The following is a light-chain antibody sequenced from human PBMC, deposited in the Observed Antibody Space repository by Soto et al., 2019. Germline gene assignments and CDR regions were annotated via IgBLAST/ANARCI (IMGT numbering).Light chain of an antibody. CDR3: CSYAPISTVV. V-gene: IGLV2-23*01. Sequence: QSVLTQPASVSGSPGQSITISCTGTSSDVGSYNLVSWYQQHPGKAPKLMIYEDNKRPSGVSNRFSGSKSGNTASLTISGLQAEDEAHYYCCSYAPISTVVFGGGTKLTDL. CDR2: EDN. CDR1: SSDVGSYNL. J-gene: IGLJ3*02.